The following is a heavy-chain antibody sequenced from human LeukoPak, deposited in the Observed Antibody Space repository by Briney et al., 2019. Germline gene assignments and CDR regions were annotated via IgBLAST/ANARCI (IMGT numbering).Heavy chain of an antibody. V-gene: IGHV3-74*01. J-gene: IGHJ6*03. CDR1: GFTFSSYW. D-gene: IGHD2-2*01. CDR2: INSDGSST. Sequence: GGSLRLSCASYGFTFSSYWMHWVRQAPGKGLVWVSRINSDGSSTSYADSVKGRFTISRDNAKNTLYLQMNSLRAEDTAVYYCARGARPAATYYYYYYMDVWGKGTTVTVSS. CDR3: ARGARPAATYYYYYYMDV.